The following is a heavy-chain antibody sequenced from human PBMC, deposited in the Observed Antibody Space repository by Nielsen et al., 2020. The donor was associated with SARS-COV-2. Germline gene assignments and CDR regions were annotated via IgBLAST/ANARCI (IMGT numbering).Heavy chain of an antibody. Sequence: ASVKVSCKASGYTFTSYAMHWVRQAPGQRLEWMGWINAGNGNTKYSQKFQGRVTITRDTSASTAYMELSSLRSEDTAVYYCARDLGLTHTDYGMDVWGQGTTVTVPS. CDR2: INAGNGNT. CDR3: ARDLGLTHTDYGMDV. J-gene: IGHJ6*02. V-gene: IGHV1-3*01. CDR1: GYTFTSYA. D-gene: IGHD7-27*01.